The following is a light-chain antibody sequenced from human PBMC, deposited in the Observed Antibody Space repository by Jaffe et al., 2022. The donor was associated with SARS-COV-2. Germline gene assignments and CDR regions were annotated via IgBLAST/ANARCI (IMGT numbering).Light chain of an antibody. CDR2: EVS. CDR1: SSDVGDYNS. CDR3: SSYTSSRSYV. V-gene: IGLV2-14*01. Sequence: QSALTQPASVSGSPGQSITISCTGTSSDVGDYNSVSWYQQHPGKAPKLMIYEVSNRPSGVSNRFSGSKSGNTASLTISGLQAEDEADYYCSSYTSSRSYVFGIGTKVTVL. J-gene: IGLJ1*01.